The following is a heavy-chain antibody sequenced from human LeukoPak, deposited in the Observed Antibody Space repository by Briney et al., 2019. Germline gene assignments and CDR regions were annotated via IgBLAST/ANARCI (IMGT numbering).Heavy chain of an antibody. CDR3: ARDRGYDNAFDI. Sequence: PGGSLRLSCAASGFTFSNYSMNWVRQAPGKGLVWVSRINSDGSSTTYADSVKGRFTISRDNAKNTLYLQMNSLRAEDTAVYYCARDRGYDNAFDIWGQGTMVTVSS. D-gene: IGHD5-12*01. CDR1: GFTFSNYS. V-gene: IGHV3-74*01. J-gene: IGHJ3*02. CDR2: INSDGSST.